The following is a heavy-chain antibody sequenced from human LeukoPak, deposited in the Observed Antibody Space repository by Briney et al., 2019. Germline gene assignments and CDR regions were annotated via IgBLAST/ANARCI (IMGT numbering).Heavy chain of an antibody. CDR3: TAGLGKTDDDS. D-gene: IGHD4-11*01. Sequence: ETLSLTCTVSGGSISSYYWSWVRQAPGKGLEWVGRVTTTAEGGPTDYGAPVRGRFTISRDDSKSTVYLQMNSLKTEDTAIYYCTAGLGKTDDDSWGQGTLVTVSS. CDR1: GGSISSYY. CDR2: VTTTAEGGPT. J-gene: IGHJ4*02. V-gene: IGHV3-15*01.